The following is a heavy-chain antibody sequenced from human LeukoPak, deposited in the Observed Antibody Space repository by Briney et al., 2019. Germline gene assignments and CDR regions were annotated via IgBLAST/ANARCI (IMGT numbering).Heavy chain of an antibody. Sequence: SETLSLTCTVSGGSISGYYWSWIRQPPGKGLEWIGYIYDSGSTNYNPSLKSRVTISGDTSKNQFTLKLSSGTAADTAVYYCARLSGGRWFDPWGQGTLVTVSS. V-gene: IGHV4-59*08. D-gene: IGHD3-10*01. CDR3: ARLSGGRWFDP. CDR1: GGSISGYY. J-gene: IGHJ5*02. CDR2: IYDSGST.